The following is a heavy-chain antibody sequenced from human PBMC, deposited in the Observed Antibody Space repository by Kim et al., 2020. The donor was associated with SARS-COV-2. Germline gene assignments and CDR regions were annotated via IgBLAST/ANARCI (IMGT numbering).Heavy chain of an antibody. D-gene: IGHD3-16*01. V-gene: IGHV3-23*01. CDR3: AKGRFGPGDP. Sequence: GGSLRLSCAASGFTFSRYAMSWVRQAPGKGLEWVSAISDSGGSTYYADSVKGRFTISRDNSKNTLSLQMNSLRAEDTAVYYCAKGRFGPGDPWGQGTLVTVSS. CDR2: ISDSGGST. CDR1: GFTFSRYA. J-gene: IGHJ5*02.